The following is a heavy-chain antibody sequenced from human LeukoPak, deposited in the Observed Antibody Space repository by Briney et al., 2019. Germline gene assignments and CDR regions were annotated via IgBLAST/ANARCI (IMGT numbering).Heavy chain of an antibody. V-gene: IGHV3-23*01. D-gene: IGHD2-2*02. CDR3: AKSPPPPQLLYGFDY. CDR1: GLTFTSYA. Sequence: GGSLRLSCAASGLTFTSYAMSWIRQAPGKGLEWVSYISSSGSTIYYADSVKGRFTISRDNSKNTLFLQMNSLRAEDTAVYYCAKSPPPPQLLYGFDYWGQGTLVTVSS. J-gene: IGHJ4*02. CDR2: ISSSGSTI.